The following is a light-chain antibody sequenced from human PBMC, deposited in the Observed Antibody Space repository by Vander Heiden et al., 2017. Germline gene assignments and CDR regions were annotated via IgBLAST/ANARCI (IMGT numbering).Light chain of an antibody. CDR3: ISYAGSNNLV. CDR2: EVT. Sequence: QSALTQPPPAARSPGQSVTVPCTGTSSDVGGYKYVSWYQQHPGKAPKLMIYEVTKRPSGVPDRFSGSKSGNTASLTVSGLQAEDEADYYCISYAGSNNLVFGGGTKLTVL. CDR1: SSDVGGYKY. J-gene: IGLJ2*01. V-gene: IGLV2-8*01.